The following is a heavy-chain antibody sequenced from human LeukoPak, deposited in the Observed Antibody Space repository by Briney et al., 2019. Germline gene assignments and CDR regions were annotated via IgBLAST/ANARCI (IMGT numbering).Heavy chain of an antibody. CDR1: GGSISSGGYY. V-gene: IGHV4-30-2*01. CDR2: IYHSGST. Sequence: SQTLSLTCTVSGGSISSGGYYWSWIRQPPGKGLEWIGYIYHSGSTYYNPSLKSRITISVDRSKNQFSLKLSSVTAADTAVYYWGRGGGTLFGDFFDYWGQGTLVTVSS. D-gene: IGHD3-10*02. CDR3: GRGGGTLFGDFFDY. J-gene: IGHJ4*02.